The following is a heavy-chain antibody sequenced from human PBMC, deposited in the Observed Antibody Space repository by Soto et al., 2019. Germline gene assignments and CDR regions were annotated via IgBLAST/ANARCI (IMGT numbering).Heavy chain of an antibody. V-gene: IGHV2-5*01. CDR1: GFSLGTSGVG. J-gene: IGHJ5*02. Sequence: QITLKESGPTLVNPTQTLTLTCTFSGFSLGTSGVGVCWHHQPPGKALEWLALIYWNDDKRHSPSLKSRLTSTKDTFKNHVVLTMTTMDTMDTDTYYCAHKTCKQLTHFWFDPWGQGTMVTVSS. D-gene: IGHD5-18*01. CDR3: AHKTCKQLTHFWFDP. CDR2: IYWNDDK.